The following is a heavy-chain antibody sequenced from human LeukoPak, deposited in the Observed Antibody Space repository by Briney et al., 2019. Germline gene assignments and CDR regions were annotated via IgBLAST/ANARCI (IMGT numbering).Heavy chain of an antibody. V-gene: IGHV3-9*01. D-gene: IGHD6-13*01. CDR2: ISWNSGSI. Sequence: PGGSLRLSCAASGFTFDDYGMHWVRQAPGKGLEWVSGISWNSGSIGYADSVKGRFTVSRDNAKNSLYLQMNSLRAEDTALYYCAKDIGIAAAGRTHFDYWGQGTLVTVSS. J-gene: IGHJ4*02. CDR1: GFTFDDYG. CDR3: AKDIGIAAAGRTHFDY.